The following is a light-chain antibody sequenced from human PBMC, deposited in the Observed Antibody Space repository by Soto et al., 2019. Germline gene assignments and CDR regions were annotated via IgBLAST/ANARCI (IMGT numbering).Light chain of an antibody. V-gene: IGKV1-39*01. CDR3: QQSYSTPLT. Sequence: DIQMTQSPSSLPASVGDRVTITGRASQSISSYLNWFQQKQGKAPKILIYSASNLQSGVPSRFSGSGSGTDFTLTISSLLPEDLATYYCQQSYSTPLTFGGGTKVDIK. CDR1: QSISSY. CDR2: SAS. J-gene: IGKJ4*01.